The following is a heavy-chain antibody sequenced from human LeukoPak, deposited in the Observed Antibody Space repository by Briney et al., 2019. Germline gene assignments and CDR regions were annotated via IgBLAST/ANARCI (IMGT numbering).Heavy chain of an antibody. J-gene: IGHJ4*02. CDR1: GGSISSSSYY. CDR2: IYYSGST. CDR3: ARADGYNSQYFDY. V-gene: IGHV4-61*01. Sequence: SETLFLTCTVSGGSISSSSYYWSWIRQPPGKGLEWIGYIYYSGSTNYNPSLKSRVTISVDTSKNQFSLKLSSVTAADTAVYYCARADGYNSQYFDYWGQGTLVTVSS. D-gene: IGHD5-24*01.